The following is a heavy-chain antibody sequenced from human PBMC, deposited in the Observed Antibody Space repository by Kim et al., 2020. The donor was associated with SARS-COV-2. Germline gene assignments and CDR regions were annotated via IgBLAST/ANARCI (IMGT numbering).Heavy chain of an antibody. CDR1: GGSISSSSYY. CDR2: IYYSGST. Sequence: SETLSLTCTVSGGSISSSSYYWGWIRQPPGKGLEWIGSIYYSGSTYYNPSLKSRVTISVDTSKNQFSLKLSSVTAADTAVYYCARRRSGWPGNWFDPWGQGTLVTVSS. CDR3: ARRRSGWPGNWFDP. V-gene: IGHV4-39*01. J-gene: IGHJ5*02. D-gene: IGHD3-10*01.